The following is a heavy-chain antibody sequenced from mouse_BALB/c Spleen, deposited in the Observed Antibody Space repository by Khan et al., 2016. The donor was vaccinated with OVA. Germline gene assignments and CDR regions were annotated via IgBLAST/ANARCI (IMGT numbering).Heavy chain of an antibody. CDR2: INPRSGYT. J-gene: IGHJ4*01. D-gene: IGHD2-14*01. CDR3: ARRTTGYAMDY. V-gene: IGHV1-4*01. Sequence: QVRLQQSGAELARPGASVKMSCKASGYTFTSNTMHWVKQRPGQGLEWIGYINPRSGYTIYNQKFKDKATLTADISSSTAYMQLSSLTSADSAVYYCARRTTGYAMDYWGQGTLVTVSS. CDR1: GYTFTSNT.